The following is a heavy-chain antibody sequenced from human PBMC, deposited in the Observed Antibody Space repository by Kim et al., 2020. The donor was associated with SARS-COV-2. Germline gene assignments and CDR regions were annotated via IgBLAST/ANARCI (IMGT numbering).Heavy chain of an antibody. CDR3: AKPPEAEIRGVILNYFDY. D-gene: IGHD3-10*01. CDR2: ISDSGDSR. Sequence: GGSLRLSCAASGFNLRSYTMNWVRQAPGKGLEWVSSISDSGDSRYYADSVKGRFTISRDTSKKTLYLQMNSLRAEDTAVYYCAKPPEAEIRGVILNYFDYWGQGTLVTVSS. V-gene: IGHV3-23*01. J-gene: IGHJ4*02. CDR1: GFNLRSYT.